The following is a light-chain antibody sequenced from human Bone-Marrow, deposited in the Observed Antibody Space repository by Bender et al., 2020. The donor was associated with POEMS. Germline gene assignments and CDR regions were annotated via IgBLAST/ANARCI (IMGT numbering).Light chain of an antibody. J-gene: IGLJ3*02. Sequence: QSALTQPASVSGSPGQSITISCTGTRSDVGGYNYVTWYQQHPDKAPKLIIYGVTKRPSGVPDRFSGSKSGNTASLTVSGLQAEDEADYYCSSYTSSSTSVFGGGTKVTVL. CDR3: SSYTSSSTSV. CDR1: RSDVGGYNY. CDR2: GVT. V-gene: IGLV2-14*01.